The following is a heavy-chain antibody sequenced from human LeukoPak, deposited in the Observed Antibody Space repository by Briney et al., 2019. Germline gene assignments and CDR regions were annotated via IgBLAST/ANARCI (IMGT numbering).Heavy chain of an antibody. Sequence: SETLSLTCAVYGGSFSGYYWRWIRHPPGKGLEWIGEINHSGSTNYNPSLKSRVTISVDTSKNQFSLKLSSVTAADTAVYYCARGLVVVVAANRVAYCAMDFWGQGTMVTVSS. CDR1: GGSFSGYY. J-gene: IGHJ6*02. V-gene: IGHV4-34*01. CDR3: ARGLVVVVAANRVAYCAMDF. CDR2: INHSGST. D-gene: IGHD2-15*01.